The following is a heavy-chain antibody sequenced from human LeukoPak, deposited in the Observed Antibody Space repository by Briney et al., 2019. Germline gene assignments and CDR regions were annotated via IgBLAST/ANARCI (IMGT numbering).Heavy chain of an antibody. D-gene: IGHD3-22*01. J-gene: IGHJ4*02. CDR1: GGSISSGGYY. CDR3: ARGETYYYDSSGYYSTLFDY. V-gene: IGHV4-31*03. Sequence: SETLSLTCTVSGGSISSGGYYWSWIRQHPGKGLEWIVYIYYSGSTYNNPSRKSRITISVDTSKNQFSLKLSSVTAADTAVYYCARGETYYYDSSGYYSTLFDYWGQGTLVTVSS. CDR2: IYYSGST.